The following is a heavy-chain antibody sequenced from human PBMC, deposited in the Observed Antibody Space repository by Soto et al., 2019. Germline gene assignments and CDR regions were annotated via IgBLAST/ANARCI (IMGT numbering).Heavy chain of an antibody. CDR2: IYKSATT. J-gene: IGHJ5*01. V-gene: IGHV4-30-4*01. Sequence: SETLSLTCSVSGDSISNLDYFWAWIRQPPGQALEYIGYIYKSATTYYNPSFESRVAISVDTSKSQFSLNVTSVTAADTAVYFCARGRYCLTGRCFPNWFDSWGQGALGTSPQ. D-gene: IGHD7-27*01. CDR1: GDSISNLDYF. CDR3: ARGRYCLTGRCFPNWFDS.